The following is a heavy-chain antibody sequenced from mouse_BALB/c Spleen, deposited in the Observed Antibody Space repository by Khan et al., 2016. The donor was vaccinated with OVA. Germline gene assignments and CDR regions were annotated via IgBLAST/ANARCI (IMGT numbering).Heavy chain of an antibody. V-gene: IGHV1S41*01. CDR2: ISPGSGSA. Sequence: DLVKPGASVKLSCKASGYTFTSYWINWIKQRPGQGLEWVGTISPGSGSAYYNEVFKGTATLTIDTSSTTAYIQLSSLHSEDSAVYFFARSTYYGRSLYAMDYWGQGTSVTFSS. CDR3: ARSTYYGRSLYAMDY. D-gene: IGHD1-1*01. CDR1: GYTFTSYW. J-gene: IGHJ4*01.